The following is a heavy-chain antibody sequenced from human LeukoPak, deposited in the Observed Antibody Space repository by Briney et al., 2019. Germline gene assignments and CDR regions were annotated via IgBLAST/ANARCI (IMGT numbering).Heavy chain of an antibody. D-gene: IGHD3-22*01. J-gene: IGHJ4*02. V-gene: IGHV3-7*03. Sequence: GGSLRLSCAASGFTFSTYWMNWFRQTPGKGLEWVAKIKADGGEKDHVASVKGRFTISRDNAKNSLYLQMNSLRAEDTAVYYCARDAYYYDSSGYCDYWGQGTLVTVSS. CDR1: GFTFSTYW. CDR3: ARDAYYYDSSGYCDY. CDR2: IKADGGEK.